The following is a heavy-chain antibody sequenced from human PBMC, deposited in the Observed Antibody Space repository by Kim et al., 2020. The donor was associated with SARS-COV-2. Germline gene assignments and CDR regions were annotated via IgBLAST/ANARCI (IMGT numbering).Heavy chain of an antibody. Sequence: SRVTISVDTSKNQFSLKLSSVTAADTAVYYCARGIAALVPGHYYYYGMDVWGQGTTVTVSS. D-gene: IGHD6-6*01. J-gene: IGHJ6*02. V-gene: IGHV4-31*02. CDR3: ARGIAALVPGHYYYYGMDV.